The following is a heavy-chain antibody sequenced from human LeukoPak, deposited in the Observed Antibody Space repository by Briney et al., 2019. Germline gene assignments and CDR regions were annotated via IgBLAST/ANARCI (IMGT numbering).Heavy chain of an antibody. CDR1: GFTFSDYE. D-gene: IGHD2-2*01. V-gene: IGHV3-43*02. CDR3: AKDSGYCSSTSCSTYNWFDP. CDR2: IGRGGGIK. J-gene: IGHJ5*02. Sequence: GGSLRLSCAASGFTFSDYEMNWVRQAPGKGLEWVSYIGRGGGIKYYADSVKGRFTISRDNSKNSLYLQMNSLRTEDTALYYCAKDSGYCSSTSCSTYNWFDPWGQGTLVTVSS.